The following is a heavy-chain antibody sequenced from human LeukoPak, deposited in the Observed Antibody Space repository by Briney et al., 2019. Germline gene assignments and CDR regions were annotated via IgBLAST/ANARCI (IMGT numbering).Heavy chain of an antibody. CDR3: AREKSYSRGWYYFDY. Sequence: SVKVSCKASGGTFSSYAISWVRQAPGQGLEWMGGIIPIFGTANYAQKFQGRVTITTDESTSTAYMELSSLRSEDTAVYYCAREKSYSRGWYYFDYWGQGTLVTVSS. J-gene: IGHJ4*02. D-gene: IGHD6-19*01. CDR2: IIPIFGTA. V-gene: IGHV1-69*05. CDR1: GGTFSSYA.